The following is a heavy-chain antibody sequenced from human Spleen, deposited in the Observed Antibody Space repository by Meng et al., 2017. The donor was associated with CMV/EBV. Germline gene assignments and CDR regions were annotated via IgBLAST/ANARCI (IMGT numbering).Heavy chain of an antibody. D-gene: IGHD2-15*01. CDR2: MNPNSGDT. J-gene: IGHJ4*02. CDR1: GYTFTTYD. Sequence: ASVKVSCKASGYTFTTYDINWVRQATGQGLEWMGWMNPNSGDTGYAQKFQGRVTMTRNTSISTAYMDLLSLRSDDTAVYYCARGPIDSVSNWGQGTLVTVSS. CDR3: ARGPIDSVSN. V-gene: IGHV1-8*01.